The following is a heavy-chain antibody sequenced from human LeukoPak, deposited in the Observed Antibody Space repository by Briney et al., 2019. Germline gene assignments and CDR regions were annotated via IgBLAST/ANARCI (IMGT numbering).Heavy chain of an antibody. V-gene: IGHV1-18*01. CDR3: ARGGGPAAIHGWFDP. CDR1: GGTFSSYA. J-gene: IGHJ5*02. Sequence: ASVKVSCKASGGTFSSYAISWVRQAPGQGLEWMGWISAYNGNTNYAQKLQGRVTMTTDTSTSTAYMELRSLRSDDTAVYYCARGGGPAAIHGWFDPWGQGTLVTVSS. D-gene: IGHD2-2*02. CDR2: ISAYNGNT.